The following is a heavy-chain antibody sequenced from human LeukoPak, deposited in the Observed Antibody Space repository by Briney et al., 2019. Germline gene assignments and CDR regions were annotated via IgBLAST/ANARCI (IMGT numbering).Heavy chain of an antibody. CDR1: GGSISSYY. CDR3: ARTTEGGYTYGYFYYYYMDV. J-gene: IGHJ6*03. CDR2: IYYSGST. V-gene: IGHV4-59*01. Sequence: PSETLSLTCTGSGGSISSYYWSWIRQPPGKGLEWIGYIYYSGSTNYNPSLKSRVTISVDTSKNQFSLKLTSVTAADTAVYYCARTTEGGYTYGYFYYYYMDVWGKGTTVTISS. D-gene: IGHD5-18*01.